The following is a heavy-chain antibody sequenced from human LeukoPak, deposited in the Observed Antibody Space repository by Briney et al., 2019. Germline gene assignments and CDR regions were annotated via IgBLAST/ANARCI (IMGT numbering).Heavy chain of an antibody. D-gene: IGHD6-13*01. CDR1: GFTFSSYA. V-gene: IGHV3-23*01. CDR3: AKDTPIAAAGPDAFDI. J-gene: IGHJ3*02. Sequence: GGSLRLSCAASGFTFSSYAMSWVRQAPGKGLEWVSAISGSGGSTYYADSVKGRFTISRDNSKNTLYPQMNSLRAEDTAVYYCAKDTPIAAAGPDAFDIWGQGTLVTVSS. CDR2: ISGSGGST.